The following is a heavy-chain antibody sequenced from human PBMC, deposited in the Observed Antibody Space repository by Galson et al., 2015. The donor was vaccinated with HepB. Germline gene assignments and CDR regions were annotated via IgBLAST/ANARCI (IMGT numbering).Heavy chain of an antibody. CDR1: GGSISSGGYY. J-gene: IGHJ4*02. Sequence: TLSLTCAVSGGSISSGGYYWSWIRQPPGKGLEWIGYIYYSGSTYYNPSLKSRVTISVDTSKNQFSLKLSSVTAADTAVYYCAREKVRGVIRGWGQGTLVTVSS. CDR2: IYYSGST. D-gene: IGHD3-10*01. CDR3: AREKVRGVIRG. V-gene: IGHV4-30-4*01.